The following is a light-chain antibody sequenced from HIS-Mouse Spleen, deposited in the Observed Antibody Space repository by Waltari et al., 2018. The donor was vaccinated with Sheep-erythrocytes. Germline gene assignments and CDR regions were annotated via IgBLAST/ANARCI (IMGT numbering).Light chain of an antibody. V-gene: IGKV4-1*01. CDR1: QSVLYSSNNKNY. CDR3: QQYYSTLT. Sequence: DIVMTQSPDSLAVSLGERATINCKSSQSVLYSSNNKNYLTWYQQKPGQPPTRLIYWASTRESGVPDRCSGSGSGTDFTLTISSLQAEDVAVYYCQQYYSTLTFGGGTKVEIK. J-gene: IGKJ4*01. CDR2: WAS.